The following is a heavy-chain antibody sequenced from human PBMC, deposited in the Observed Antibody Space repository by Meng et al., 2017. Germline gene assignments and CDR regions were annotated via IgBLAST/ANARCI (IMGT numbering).Heavy chain of an antibody. CDR3: ARRGIAARPFYY. J-gene: IGHJ4*02. CDR1: GGSFSGYY. D-gene: IGHD6-6*01. V-gene: IGHV4-34*01. Sequence: QVQPQQWGGGLLKPSETLSLPCAVYGGSFSGYYWSWIRQPPGKGLEWIGEINHSGSTNYNPSLKSRVTISVDTSKNQFSLKLSSVTAADTAVYYCARRGIAARPFYYWGQGTLVTVSS. CDR2: INHSGST.